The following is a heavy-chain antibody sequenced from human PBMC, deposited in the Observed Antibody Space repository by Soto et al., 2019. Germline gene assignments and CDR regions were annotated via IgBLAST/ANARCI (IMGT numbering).Heavy chain of an antibody. CDR2: TYYRSKWYN. V-gene: IGHV6-1*01. CDR3: AREAYNRNYNYYYYYGMDV. D-gene: IGHD1-7*01. Sequence: SQTLSLTCAISGDSVSSNSAAWNWIRQSPSRGLEWLGRTYYRSKWYNDYAVSVKSRITINPDTSKNQFSLQLNSVTPEDTAVYYCAREAYNRNYNYYYYYGMDVWGQGTTVTVSS. CDR1: GDSVSSNSAA. J-gene: IGHJ6*02.